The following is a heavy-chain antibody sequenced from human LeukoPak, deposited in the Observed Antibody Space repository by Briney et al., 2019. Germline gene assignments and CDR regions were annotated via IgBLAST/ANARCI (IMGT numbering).Heavy chain of an antibody. J-gene: IGHJ4*02. CDR1: GYTFTSYS. CDR3: ARDLRGVPRYSWSAFSFDY. V-gene: IGHV1-18*04. CDR2: INTYNGNT. D-gene: IGHD1-20*01. Sequence: ASVKVSCKASGYTFTSYSMSWVRQAPGQGLEWVGWINTYNGNTNYAQKLQGRVTITTDTSTSTAYMELRSLRSDDTAVYYCARDLRGVPRYSWSAFSFDYWGQGTLVTVST.